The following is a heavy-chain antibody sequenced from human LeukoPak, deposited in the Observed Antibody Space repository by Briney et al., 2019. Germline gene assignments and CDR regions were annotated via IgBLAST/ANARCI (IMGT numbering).Heavy chain of an antibody. V-gene: IGHV4-34*01. CDR2: INHSGST. CDR1: GGSFSGYY. CDR3: ARSRTGREMATIGYFDY. Sequence: SETLSLTCAVYGGSFSGYYWSWIRQPPGKGLEWIGEINHSGSTNYNPSLKSRVTISVDTSKNQFSLKLYSVTAADTAVYYCARSRTGREMATIGYFDYWGQGTLVTVSS. J-gene: IGHJ4*02. D-gene: IGHD5-24*01.